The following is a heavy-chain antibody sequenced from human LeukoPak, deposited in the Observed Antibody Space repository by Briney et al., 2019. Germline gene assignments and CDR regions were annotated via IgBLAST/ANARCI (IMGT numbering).Heavy chain of an antibody. Sequence: ASVKVSCKASGYTFTGYYMHWVRQAPGQGLEGMGWINPNSGGTNYAQKFQGRVTMTRDTSISTAYMELSRLRSDDTAVYYCARERPPAAGIIRGINWFDPWGQGTLVTVSS. J-gene: IGHJ5*02. CDR3: ARERPPAAGIIRGINWFDP. CDR1: GYTFTGYY. V-gene: IGHV1-2*02. CDR2: INPNSGGT. D-gene: IGHD6-13*01.